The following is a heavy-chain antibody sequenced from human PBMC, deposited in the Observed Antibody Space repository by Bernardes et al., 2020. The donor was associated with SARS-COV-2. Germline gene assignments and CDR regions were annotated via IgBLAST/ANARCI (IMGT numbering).Heavy chain of an antibody. CDR3: ARTSGDPVFDY. CDR1: GYIFTDYG. CDR2: ISVYNGYT. D-gene: IGHD5-12*01. V-gene: IGHV1-18*04. Sequence: ASVKVSCMASGYIFTDYGVSWVRQAPGQGLEWMGWISVYNGYTNYAQKFQGRVTMTTDTSTRTAYMELGSLRSDDTAMYYCARTSGDPVFDYWGQGTLVTVSS. J-gene: IGHJ4*02.